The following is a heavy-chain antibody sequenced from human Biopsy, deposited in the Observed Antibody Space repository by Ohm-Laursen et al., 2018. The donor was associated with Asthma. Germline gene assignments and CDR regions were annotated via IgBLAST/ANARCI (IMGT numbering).Heavy chain of an antibody. J-gene: IGHJ4*02. CDR3: AKDVDGYYFDS. V-gene: IGHV3-30*18. CDR2: VSYDGDNK. D-gene: IGHD5-24*01. Sequence: SLRLSCTASGFTFSRFGMEWVRQAPGKGLEWVAGVSYDGDNKHYADSVKGRFTVSRDNSRNTLYLHMSSLGPEDTAVYYCAKDVDGYYFDSWGQGALVTVSS. CDR1: GFTFSRFG.